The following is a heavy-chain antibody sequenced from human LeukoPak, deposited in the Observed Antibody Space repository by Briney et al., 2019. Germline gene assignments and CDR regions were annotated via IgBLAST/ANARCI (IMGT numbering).Heavy chain of an antibody. CDR2: ISSGSSTI. CDR1: GFTFSSYS. CDR3: ARGLHSRLYDCSGYYPY. V-gene: IGHV3-48*01. J-gene: IGHJ4*02. Sequence: GGSLRLTCAASGFTFSSYSMNWVRQAPGKGLEWVSYISSGSSTIYYADSVKGRFTVSRDNAKNSLYLQMKSLRAEDTAIYYCARGLHSRLYDCSGYYPYWGQGTLVTVSS. D-gene: IGHD3-22*01.